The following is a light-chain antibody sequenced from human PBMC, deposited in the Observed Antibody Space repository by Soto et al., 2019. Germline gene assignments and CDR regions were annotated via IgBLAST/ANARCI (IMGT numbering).Light chain of an antibody. CDR1: QSVSSN. V-gene: IGKV3-15*01. J-gene: IGKJ2*01. CDR2: GAS. Sequence: EIVMTQSPATLSVSPGERATLSCRASQSVSSNLAWSQQKPGRAPRLLFYGASTRATGIPARFSGSGSGTEFTLTISSLQSEDFAVYYCQQYNNWPPMYTFGQGTKLEIK. CDR3: QQYNNWPPMYT.